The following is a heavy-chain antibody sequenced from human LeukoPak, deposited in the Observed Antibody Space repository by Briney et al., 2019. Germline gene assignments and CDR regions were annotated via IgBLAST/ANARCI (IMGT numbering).Heavy chain of an antibody. CDR1: GFTFSSYS. Sequence: GGSLRLSCAASGFTFSSYSMNWVRQAPGKGLEWVSSISSSSSNIYYADSVKGRFTISRDNAKNSLYLQMNSLRVEDTAVYYCARDPRPRTGFGFGELPYYFDYWGQGTLVTVSS. CDR3: ARDPRPRTGFGFGELPYYFDY. CDR2: ISSSSSNI. V-gene: IGHV3-21*01. J-gene: IGHJ4*02. D-gene: IGHD3-10*01.